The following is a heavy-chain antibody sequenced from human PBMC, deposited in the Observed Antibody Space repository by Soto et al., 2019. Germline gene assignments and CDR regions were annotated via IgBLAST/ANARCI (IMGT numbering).Heavy chain of an antibody. CDR2: IYYSGST. J-gene: IGHJ5*02. Sequence: SETLSLTCTVSGGSISSYYWSWIRQPPGKGLEWIGYIYYSGSTNYNPSLKSRVTISVDTSKNQFSLKLSSVTAADTAVYYCAREDGSGNNWFDHWGQGTLVTVSS. V-gene: IGHV4-59*01. CDR1: GGSISSYY. D-gene: IGHD3-10*01. CDR3: AREDGSGNNWFDH.